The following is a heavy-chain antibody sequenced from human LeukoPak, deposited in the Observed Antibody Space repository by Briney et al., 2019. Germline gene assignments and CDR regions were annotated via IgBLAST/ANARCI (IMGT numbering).Heavy chain of an antibody. CDR3: ARVGIVVVPAASNWFDP. D-gene: IGHD2-2*01. V-gene: IGHV4-34*01. CDR1: GGSFSGYY. CDR2: IYYSGST. Sequence: SETLSLTCAVYGGSFSGYYWGWIRQPPGKGLEWIGSIYYSGSTYYNPSLKSRVTISVDTSKNQFSLKLSSVTAADTAVYYCARVGIVVVPAASNWFDPWGQGTLVTVSS. J-gene: IGHJ5*02.